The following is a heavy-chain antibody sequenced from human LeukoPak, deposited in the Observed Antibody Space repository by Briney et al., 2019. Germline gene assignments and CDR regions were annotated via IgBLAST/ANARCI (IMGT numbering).Heavy chain of an antibody. CDR1: GFTFSTHS. Sequence: GGSLRLSCAASGFTFSTHSINWVRQAPRKGLEWVSVIWGNGATTYYADSVKGRFTISRDNSMNTVYLQMNSLRVEDTAIYYCAKDQRPDTGYDIDYWGQGTLVTVSS. CDR2: IWGNGATT. CDR3: AKDQRPDTGYDIDY. V-gene: IGHV3-23*01. J-gene: IGHJ4*02. D-gene: IGHD5-12*01.